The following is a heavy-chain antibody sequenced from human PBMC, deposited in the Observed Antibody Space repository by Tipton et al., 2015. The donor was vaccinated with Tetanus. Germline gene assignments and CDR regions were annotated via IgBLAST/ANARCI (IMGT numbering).Heavy chain of an antibody. J-gene: IGHJ5*02. D-gene: IGHD2-15*01. Sequence: QSGAEVKKPGASVKVSCKASGYTFTGYYMHWVRQAPGQGLEWMGWINPNSGGTNYAQKFQGRVTMTRDTSISTAYMELSRLRSDDTAVYYCAREVVVVVAAPRADWFDPWGQGPLVTVSS. CDR1: GYTFTGYY. CDR2: INPNSGGT. CDR3: AREVVVVVAAPRADWFDP. V-gene: IGHV1-2*02.